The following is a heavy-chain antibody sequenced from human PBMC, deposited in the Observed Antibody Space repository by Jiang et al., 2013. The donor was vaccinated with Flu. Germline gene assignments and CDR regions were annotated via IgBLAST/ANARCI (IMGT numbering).Heavy chain of an antibody. V-gene: IGHV3-43*01. Sequence: QLLESGGVVVQPGGSLRLSCAASGFTFDDYTMHWVRQAPGKGLEWVSLISWDGGSTYYADSVKGRFTISRDNSKNSLYLQMNSLRTEDTALYYCATGDAFDIWGQGTMVTVSS. J-gene: IGHJ3*02. CDR3: ATGDAFDI. CDR2: ISWDGGST. CDR1: GFTFDDYT.